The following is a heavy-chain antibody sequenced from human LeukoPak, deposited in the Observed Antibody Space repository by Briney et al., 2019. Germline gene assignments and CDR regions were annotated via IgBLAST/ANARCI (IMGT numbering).Heavy chain of an antibody. J-gene: IGHJ3*02. V-gene: IGHV3-30*04. Sequence: GGSLRLSCAASGFTFSSYAMHWVRQAPGKGLEWVAVISYDGSNKYYADSVKGRFTISRDNSKNTLYLQMNSLRAEDTAVYYCAKVGGDDDAFDIWGQGTMVTVSS. CDR2: ISYDGSNK. D-gene: IGHD2-21*01. CDR1: GFTFSSYA. CDR3: AKVGGDDDAFDI.